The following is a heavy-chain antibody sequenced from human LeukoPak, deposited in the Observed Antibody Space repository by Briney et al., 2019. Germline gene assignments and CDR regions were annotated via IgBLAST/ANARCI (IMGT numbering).Heavy chain of an antibody. CDR3: ATGLLLPNDAFDI. Sequence: GRSLRLSCAASGFTFSSYEMNWVRQAPGKGLEWVSYISSSGSTIYYADSVKGRFTISRDNAKNSLYLQMNSLRAEDTGVYYCATGLLLPNDAFDIWGQGTMVTVSS. CDR2: ISSSGSTI. CDR1: GFTFSSYE. D-gene: IGHD3-22*01. V-gene: IGHV3-48*03. J-gene: IGHJ3*02.